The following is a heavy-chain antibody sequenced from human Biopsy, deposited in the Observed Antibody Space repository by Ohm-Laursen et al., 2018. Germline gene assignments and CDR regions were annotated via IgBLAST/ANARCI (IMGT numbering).Heavy chain of an antibody. D-gene: IGHD3-3*01. CDR1: GASLSSHY. CDR2: FYGSGNT. J-gene: IGHJ4*02. CDR3: AKGITVYGVVLPYYFDD. V-gene: IGHV4-59*11. Sequence: GTLSLTCTVSGASLSSHYWSWIRQPPGKGLEWLGYFYGSGNTYYNPSLKSRVAISVDPPKNQFSLKLNTVTAADTAVYYCAKGITVYGVVLPYYFDDWGQGTLVTVSS.